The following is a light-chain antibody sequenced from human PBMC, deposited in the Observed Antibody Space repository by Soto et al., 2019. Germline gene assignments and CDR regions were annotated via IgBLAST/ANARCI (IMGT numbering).Light chain of an antibody. CDR2: AAS. J-gene: IGKJ1*01. CDR3: QQYYSYPWT. V-gene: IGKV1-8*01. Sequence: IQMTQSPSTLSASLGDRVTITCRASQSISSGLAWYQQKPGKAPKLLIYAASTLQSGVPSRFSGSGSGTDFTLTISCLQSEDFATYYCQQYYSYPWTFGQGTKVDIK. CDR1: QSISSG.